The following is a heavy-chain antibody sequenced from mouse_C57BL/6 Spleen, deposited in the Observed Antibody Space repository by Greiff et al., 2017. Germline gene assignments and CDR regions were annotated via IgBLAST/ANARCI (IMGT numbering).Heavy chain of an antibody. CDR2: IDPETGGT. D-gene: IGHD1-1*01. CDR1: GYTFTDYE. J-gene: IGHJ4*01. V-gene: IGHV1-15*01. Sequence: VQLQQSGAELVRPGASVTLSCKASGYTFTDYEMHWVKQTPVHGLEWIGAIDPETGGTAYNQKFKGKAILTADKSSSTAYMALRSLTSEDSAVYYCTRGYGSSYAMDYWGQGTSVTVSS. CDR3: TRGYGSSYAMDY.